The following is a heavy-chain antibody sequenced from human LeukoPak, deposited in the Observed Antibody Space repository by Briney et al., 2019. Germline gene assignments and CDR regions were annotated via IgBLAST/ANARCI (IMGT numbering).Heavy chain of an antibody. J-gene: IGHJ4*02. V-gene: IGHV1-69*05. CDR3: ARDRDIVVVPAAIPTFDY. D-gene: IGHD2-2*01. CDR2: IIPIFGTA. CDR1: GGTFSSYA. Sequence: SVKVSCKASGGTFSSYAISWVRQAPGQGLEWMGGIIPIFGTANYAQKFQGRVTITTDESTSTAYMELSSLRSEDTAVYYCARDRDIVVVPAAIPTFDYWGQGTLVTVSS.